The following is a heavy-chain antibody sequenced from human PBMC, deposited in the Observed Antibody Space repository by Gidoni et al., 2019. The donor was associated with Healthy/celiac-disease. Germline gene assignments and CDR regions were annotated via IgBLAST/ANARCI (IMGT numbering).Heavy chain of an antibody. CDR3: TTGALVDDYGDLKRSYC. Sequence: EVQLVESGGGLVKPGGALRLSCPASGLTFSNAWRRWVRQDPGKGLEWVGRIKSKTDGGTTDYAAPVKGRFTISRDDSKNTLYLQRNSLKTEDTAVYYCTTGALVDDYGDLKRSYCWGQGTLVTVSS. V-gene: IGHV3-15*01. CDR1: GLTFSNAW. D-gene: IGHD4-17*01. J-gene: IGHJ4*02. CDR2: IKSKTDGGTT.